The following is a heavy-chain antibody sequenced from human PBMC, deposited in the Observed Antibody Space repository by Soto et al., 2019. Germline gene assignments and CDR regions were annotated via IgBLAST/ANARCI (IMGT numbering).Heavy chain of an antibody. Sequence: ESGGGVVQPGRSLRLSCAASGFTFSSYGMHWVRQAPGKGLEWVAVISYDGSNKYYADSVKGRFTISRDNSKNTLYLQMNSLRAEDTAVYYCAKDSSSWGLDYWGQGTLVTVSS. V-gene: IGHV3-30*18. CDR1: GFTFSSYG. CDR2: ISYDGSNK. CDR3: AKDSSSWGLDY. J-gene: IGHJ4*02. D-gene: IGHD6-13*01.